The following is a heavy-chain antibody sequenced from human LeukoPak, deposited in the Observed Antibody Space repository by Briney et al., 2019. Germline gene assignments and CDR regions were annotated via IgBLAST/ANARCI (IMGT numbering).Heavy chain of an antibody. CDR3: MRRPYSSSWYYFDY. Sequence: GGSLRLSCAVSGFTFSDYYMSWVRQAPGKGLEWVSYISSSGSMLHYADSVEGRFTISRDNAKNSLHLQLSSLRVEDTAVYYCMRRPYSSSWYYFDYWGQGTLVTVSS. D-gene: IGHD6-13*01. V-gene: IGHV3-11*04. J-gene: IGHJ4*02. CDR2: ISSSGSML. CDR1: GFTFSDYY.